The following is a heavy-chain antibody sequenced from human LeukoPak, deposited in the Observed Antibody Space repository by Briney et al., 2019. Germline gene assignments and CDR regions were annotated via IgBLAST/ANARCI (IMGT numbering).Heavy chain of an antibody. CDR3: ARTYTVTTARYYHGMDV. V-gene: IGHV1-46*01. D-gene: IGHD4-17*01. J-gene: IGHJ6*02. CDR2: INPSGGST. CDR1: GYTFTSYY. Sequence: ASVKVSCKASGYTFTSYYMHWVRQAPGQGLEWMGIINPSGGSTSYAQKFQGRVTMTRDTSTSTVYMELSSLRSEDTAVYYCARTYTVTTARYYHGMDVWGQGTTVTVSS.